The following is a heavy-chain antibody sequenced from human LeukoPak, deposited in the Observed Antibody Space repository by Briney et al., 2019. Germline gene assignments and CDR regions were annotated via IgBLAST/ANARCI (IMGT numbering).Heavy chain of an antibody. J-gene: IGHJ4*02. CDR2: INHSGST. D-gene: IGHD3-10*01. Sequence: PSETLSLTCAVSGGSFSGYYWSWNRQSPGKGLEWIGEINHSGSTNYKSSLESRVTISIDMSKSQFSLKLSSVTAADTAVYYCARANIYYGSGSYYIGSSSLTGFDYWGQGTLVTVSS. CDR3: ARANIYYGSGSYYIGSSSLTGFDY. V-gene: IGHV4-34*01. CDR1: GGSFSGYY.